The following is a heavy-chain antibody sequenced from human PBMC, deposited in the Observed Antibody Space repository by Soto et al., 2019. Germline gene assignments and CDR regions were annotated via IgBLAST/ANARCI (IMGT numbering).Heavy chain of an antibody. V-gene: IGHV7-4-1*01. Sequence: GASVKVCCKASGYTFTSYAMNWVRQAPGQGLEWMGWINTNTGNPTYAQGFTGRFVFSLDTSVSTAYPQICSLKAEDTAVYYCARDVARRDGYNRFDYWGQGTLVTVSS. D-gene: IGHD5-12*01. J-gene: IGHJ4*02. CDR3: ARDVARRDGYNRFDY. CDR2: INTNTGNP. CDR1: GYTFTSYA.